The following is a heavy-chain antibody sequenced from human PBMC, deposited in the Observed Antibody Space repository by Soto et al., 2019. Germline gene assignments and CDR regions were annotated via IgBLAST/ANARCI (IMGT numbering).Heavy chain of an antibody. J-gene: IGHJ6*02. CDR3: ARTQGQLQGYYGMDV. CDR2: IITIFGTA. CDR1: GCTFSSYA. V-gene: IGHV1-69*01. Sequence: QGQLVQSGAEVKKPGFSVKVSCKASGCTFSSYAISWVRQAPGQGLEWMGGIITIFGTANYEQKFQGRVTITADESTSTAYMELSSLRSEDAAVYYCARTQGQLQGYYGMDVWGQGTTVTVSS. D-gene: IGHD5-18*01.